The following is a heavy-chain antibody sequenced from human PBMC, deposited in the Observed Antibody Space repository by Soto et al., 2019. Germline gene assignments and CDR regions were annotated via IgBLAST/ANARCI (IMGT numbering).Heavy chain of an antibody. CDR2: IYWDDDK. D-gene: IGHD1-26*01. J-gene: IGHJ4*02. V-gene: IGHV2-5*02. CDR1: GFSLSTSGVG. Sequence: QITLKESGPTLVKPTQTLTLTCTFSGFSLSTSGVGVGWIRQPPGKALEWLALIYWDDDKRYSPSLKSRLTIHKDTSKNQVVLTMANMDPVDTAPYYCEHRRSGESNFYYWGQGTLVTVSS. CDR3: EHRRSGESNFYY.